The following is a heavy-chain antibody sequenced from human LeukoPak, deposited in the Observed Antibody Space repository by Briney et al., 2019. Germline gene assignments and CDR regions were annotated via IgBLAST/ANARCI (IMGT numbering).Heavy chain of an antibody. CDR1: GYTFTGYY. V-gene: IGHV1-2*04. CDR3: ARALDYYDSSGYYGY. CDR2: INPNSGGT. D-gene: IGHD3-22*01. Sequence: EASVKVSCKASGYTFTGYYMHWVRQAPGQGLEWIGWINPNSGGTNYAQKFQGWVTMTRDTSISTAYMELSRLRSDDTAVYYCARALDYYDSSGYYGYWGQGTLVTVSS. J-gene: IGHJ4*02.